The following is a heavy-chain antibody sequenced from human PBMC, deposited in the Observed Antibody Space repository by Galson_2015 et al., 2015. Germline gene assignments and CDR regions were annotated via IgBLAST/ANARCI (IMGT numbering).Heavy chain of an antibody. J-gene: IGHJ6*03. V-gene: IGHV3-11*03. Sequence: TKYADSVNGRFTISRDNAKNSVYLQMDSLRAEDSALYYCARCYDLWSGFSWGYYMDVWGKGTTVTVSS. CDR3: ARCYDLWSGFSWGYYMDV. CDR2: T. D-gene: IGHD3-3*01.